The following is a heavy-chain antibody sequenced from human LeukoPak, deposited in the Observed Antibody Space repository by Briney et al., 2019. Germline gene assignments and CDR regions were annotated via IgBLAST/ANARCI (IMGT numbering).Heavy chain of an antibody. Sequence: GASVKVSCKASGYTFTGYYMHWVRQAAGQGLEWMGWINPNSGGTNYAQKLQGRVTMTTDTSTSTAYMELRSLRSDDTAVYYCARITDFWSGYYYFDYWGQGTLVTVSS. CDR2: INPNSGGT. CDR1: GYTFTGYY. D-gene: IGHD3-3*01. J-gene: IGHJ4*02. V-gene: IGHV1-2*02. CDR3: ARITDFWSGYYYFDY.